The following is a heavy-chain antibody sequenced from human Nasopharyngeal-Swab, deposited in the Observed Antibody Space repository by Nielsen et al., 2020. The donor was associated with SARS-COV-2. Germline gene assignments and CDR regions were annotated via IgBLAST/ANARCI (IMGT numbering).Heavy chain of an antibody. CDR3: ASPKSITMVRGFDY. Sequence: GESLKISCAASGFTFSSYAMSWVRQAPGKGLEWVSAISGSGGSTYYADSVKGRFTISRDNSKNTLYLQVNSLRAEDTAVYYCASPKSITMVRGFDYWGQGTLVTVSS. CDR1: GFTFSSYA. CDR2: ISGSGGST. D-gene: IGHD3-10*01. J-gene: IGHJ4*02. V-gene: IGHV3-23*01.